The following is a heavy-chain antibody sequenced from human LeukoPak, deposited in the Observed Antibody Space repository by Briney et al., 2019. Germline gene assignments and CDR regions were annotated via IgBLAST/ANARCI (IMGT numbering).Heavy chain of an antibody. CDR2: IKSKTDGGTT. CDR1: GFTFSNAW. CDR3: ARLNGGFGEFSIDY. V-gene: IGHV3-15*01. D-gene: IGHD3-10*01. Sequence: GGSLRLSCAASGFTFSNAWMSWVRQAPGKGLEWVGRIKSKTDGGTTDYAAPVKGRFTISRDDSKNTLYLQMNSLRAEDTAVYYCARLNGGFGEFSIDYWGQGTLVTVSS. J-gene: IGHJ4*01.